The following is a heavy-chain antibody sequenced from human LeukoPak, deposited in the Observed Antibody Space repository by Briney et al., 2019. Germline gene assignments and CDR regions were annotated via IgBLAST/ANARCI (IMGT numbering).Heavy chain of an antibody. D-gene: IGHD6-19*01. Sequence: GGSLRLSCAASGFTFSSYAMHWVRQAPGKGLEWVAVISYDGSNKYYADSVQGRFTISRDGSKNTLYLQMNSLRAEDTAVYYCAKHFHGYSSGPDGYYWGQGTLVTVSS. J-gene: IGHJ4*02. CDR1: GFTFSSYA. V-gene: IGHV3-30-3*02. CDR3: AKHFHGYSSGPDGYY. CDR2: ISYDGSNK.